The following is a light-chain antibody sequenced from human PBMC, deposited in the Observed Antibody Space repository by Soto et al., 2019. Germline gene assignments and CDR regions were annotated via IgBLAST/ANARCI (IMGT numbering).Light chain of an antibody. V-gene: IGLV2-11*01. CDR3: CSYAGSYTLV. J-gene: IGLJ2*01. CDR1: SSDVGGYHY. Sequence: QSVLTQPRSVSGSPGQSVTLSCTGTSSDVGGYHYVSWYQHHPGKAPKIIIYDVNKRPSGVPDRFSGSKSGNTASLTISGRQTEDEADYYCCSYAGSYTLVFGGGTQLTVL. CDR2: DVN.